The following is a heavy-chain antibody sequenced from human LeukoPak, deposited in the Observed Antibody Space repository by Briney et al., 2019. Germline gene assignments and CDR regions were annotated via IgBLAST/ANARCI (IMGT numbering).Heavy chain of an antibody. J-gene: IGHJ4*02. CDR1: GYTFTGYY. CDR3: ARDQSNLYDY. CDR2: INPNTGGT. V-gene: IGHV1-2*02. Sequence: ASVKVSCKASGYTFTGYYMHWVRQAPGQGLEWMGWINPNTGGTNYAQKFQGRVTMTGDTSISTAYMELSRLKSDDTAVYYCARDQSNLYDYWGQGALVTVSS.